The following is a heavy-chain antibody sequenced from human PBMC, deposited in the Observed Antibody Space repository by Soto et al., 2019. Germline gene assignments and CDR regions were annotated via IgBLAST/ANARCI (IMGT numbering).Heavy chain of an antibody. CDR3: SRVSDYSCWV. J-gene: IGHJ4*02. Sequence: SQTLSLTCAKSGDRVSSTSTAWSWIRQSPSRGLEWLGRTYYRSNWYTDYAVSVKCRITTSPDTSKNQFTLQLNSVTTEDTAVYYCSRVSDYSCWVWGQGTLVTVS. D-gene: IGHD6-19*01. CDR2: TYYRSNWYT. V-gene: IGHV6-1*01. CDR1: GDRVSSTSTA.